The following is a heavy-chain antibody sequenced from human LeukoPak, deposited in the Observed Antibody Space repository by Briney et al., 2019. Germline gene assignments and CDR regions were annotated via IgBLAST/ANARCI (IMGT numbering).Heavy chain of an antibody. J-gene: IGHJ4*02. CDR1: GYTLTELS. Sequence: ASVKVSCKVSGYTLTELSIHWVRQAPGKGLEWMGGFDPEDGEAIYAQKFQGRVTMTEDTSTDTAYMELSSLRSEDTAVYYCATDFISHYYDSSLDYWGQGTLVTVSS. D-gene: IGHD3-22*01. CDR2: FDPEDGEA. V-gene: IGHV1-24*01. CDR3: ATDFISHYYDSSLDY.